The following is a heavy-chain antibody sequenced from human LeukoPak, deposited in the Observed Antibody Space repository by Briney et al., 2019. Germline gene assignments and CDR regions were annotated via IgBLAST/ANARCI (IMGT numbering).Heavy chain of an antibody. J-gene: IGHJ4*02. CDR2: ISGSGGST. D-gene: IGHD2-2*02. CDR1: GFTVSSNY. V-gene: IGHV3-23*01. CDR3: ARKHLIVVVPAAIRRGFDY. Sequence: GGSLRLSCAASGFTVSSNYMSWVRQAPGKGLEWVSVISGSGGSTYYADSVKGRFTISRDNSKNTLYLQMNSLRAEDTAVYYCARKHLIVVVPAAIRRGFDYWGQGTLVTVSS.